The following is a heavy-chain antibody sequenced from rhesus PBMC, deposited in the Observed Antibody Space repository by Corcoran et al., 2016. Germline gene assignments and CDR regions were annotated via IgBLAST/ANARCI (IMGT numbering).Heavy chain of an antibody. V-gene: IGHV4-80*01. Sequence: QVQLQESGPGLVKPSETLSLTCAVSGGSFSSYWWSWTRQPPGKGLEGIGEINGKRESTNSNPSLKSRVTISKDASKNQFSLKLGSVTAADTAVYYCAREEGGSYFDYWGQGVVVTVSS. CDR2: INGKREST. CDR3: AREEGGSYFDY. CDR1: GGSFSSYW. J-gene: IGHJ4*01. D-gene: IGHD6-25*01.